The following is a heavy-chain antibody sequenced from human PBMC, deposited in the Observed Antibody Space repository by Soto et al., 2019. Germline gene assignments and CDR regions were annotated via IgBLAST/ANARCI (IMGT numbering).Heavy chain of an antibody. V-gene: IGHV4-4*02. CDR3: ARDQNGSGNYYTRYFDY. CDR1: GGSINSRYW. J-gene: IGHJ4*02. D-gene: IGHD3-10*01. Sequence: SATLSLTCAVSGGSINSRYWWSWGRQSPGKGLEWIGEIYHSGSTNYNPSLKSRVTISVDKSKNQFSLNLSSVTAADTAVYYCARDQNGSGNYYTRYFDYWGQGTLVT. CDR2: IYHSGST.